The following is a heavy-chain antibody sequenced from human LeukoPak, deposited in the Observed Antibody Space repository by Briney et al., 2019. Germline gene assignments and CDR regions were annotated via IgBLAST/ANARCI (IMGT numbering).Heavy chain of an antibody. V-gene: IGHV1-69*06. J-gene: IGHJ4*02. Sequence: SAKVSSKAAEGTFSTYAISWGREGPGEGAEMMGGIVPFSATIHYAQRFQNRVTITADKSASTAYMELTSLRSEDTAVYYCARGYSNNFYGFDHWGQGTLVTVSS. CDR2: IVPFSATI. CDR3: ARGYSNNFYGFDH. CDR1: EGTFSTYA. D-gene: IGHD5-12*01.